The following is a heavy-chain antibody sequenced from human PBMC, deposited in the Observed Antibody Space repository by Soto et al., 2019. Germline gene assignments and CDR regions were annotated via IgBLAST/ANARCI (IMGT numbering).Heavy chain of an antibody. J-gene: IGHJ5*02. CDR3: TTEDPHYYDSSGYLAPGTNWFDP. Sequence: GGSLRLSCAASGFTFSSYAMSWVRQAPGKGLEWVSAISGSGGTTDYADSVKGRFTISRDDSKNTLYLQMNSLRAEDTAVYYCTTEDPHYYDSSGYLAPGTNWFDPWGQGTLVTVSS. CDR1: GFTFSSYA. CDR2: ISGSGGTT. D-gene: IGHD3-22*01. V-gene: IGHV3-23*01.